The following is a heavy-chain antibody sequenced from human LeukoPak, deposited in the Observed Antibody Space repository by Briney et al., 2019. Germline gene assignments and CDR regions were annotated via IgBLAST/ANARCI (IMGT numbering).Heavy chain of an antibody. V-gene: IGHV4-39*01. CDR1: GGSISSSSYY. D-gene: IGHD3-3*01. CDR3: ARHQGVAWSGYYMVS. CDR2: IYYSGST. Sequence: KPSETLSPTCTVSGGSISSSSYYWGWIRQPPGKGLEWIGSIYYSGSTYYNPSLKSRVTISVDTSKNQFSLKLSSVTAADTAVYFCARHQGVAWSGYYMVSWGQGTLVTVSS. J-gene: IGHJ5*02.